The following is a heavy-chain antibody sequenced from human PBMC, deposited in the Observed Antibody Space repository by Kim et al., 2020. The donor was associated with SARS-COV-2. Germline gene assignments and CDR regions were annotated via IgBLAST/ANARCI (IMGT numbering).Heavy chain of an antibody. V-gene: IGHV3-48*02. Sequence: VKGRFTISRDNAKISLYLQMNSLRDADTAVYYCAREKVGIYYDSSGYYDYWGQGTLVTVS. J-gene: IGHJ4*02. D-gene: IGHD3-22*01. CDR3: AREKVGIYYDSSGYYDY.